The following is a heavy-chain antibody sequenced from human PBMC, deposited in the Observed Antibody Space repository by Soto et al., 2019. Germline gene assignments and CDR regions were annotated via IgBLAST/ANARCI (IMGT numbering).Heavy chain of an antibody. CDR2: IYYSGST. J-gene: IGHJ4*02. V-gene: IGHV4-39*01. CDR1: GGSISSSSYY. Sequence: SETLSLTCTVSGGSISSSSYYWGWIRQPPGKGLEWIGSIYYSGSTYYNPSLKSRVTISVDTSKNQFSLKLSSVTAADTAVYYCALSDPSDYWGQGTLVTVSS. CDR3: ALSDPSDY. D-gene: IGHD2-21*01.